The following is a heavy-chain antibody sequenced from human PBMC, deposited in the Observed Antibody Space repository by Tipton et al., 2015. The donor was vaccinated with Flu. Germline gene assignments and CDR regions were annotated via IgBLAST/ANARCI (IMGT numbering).Heavy chain of an antibody. CDR3: ARRDYTNYVSDPKSWFDP. Sequence: LRLSCTVSGGSISSTNLYWGWIRQFPGKGLEWIGTVSRSGSTIYNPSLKSRVTISIDRSKNQFSLNLKSVTAADMAVYYCARRDYTNYVSDPKSWFDPWGQGTLVAVSS. D-gene: IGHD4-11*01. CDR1: GGSISSTNLY. J-gene: IGHJ5*02. V-gene: IGHV4-61*05. CDR2: VSRSGST.